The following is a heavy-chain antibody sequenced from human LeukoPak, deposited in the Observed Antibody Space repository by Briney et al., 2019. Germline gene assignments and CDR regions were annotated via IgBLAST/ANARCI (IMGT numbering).Heavy chain of an antibody. CDR2: INHSGST. J-gene: IGHJ6*02. D-gene: IGHD2-2*01. Sequence: KSSETLSLTCAVYGGSFSGYYWSWIRQPPGKGLEWIGEINHSGSTNYNPSLKSRVTISVDTSKNQFSLKLSSVTAADTAVYYCARGGDCSSTSCPNGMDVWGQGTTVTVSS. CDR3: ARGGDCSSTSCPNGMDV. V-gene: IGHV4-34*01. CDR1: GGSFSGYY.